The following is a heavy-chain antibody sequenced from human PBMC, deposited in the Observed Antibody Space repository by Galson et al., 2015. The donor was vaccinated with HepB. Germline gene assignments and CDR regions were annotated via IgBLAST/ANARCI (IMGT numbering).Heavy chain of an antibody. CDR2: ISSSSTYI. CDR3: ARSTNGIDAFDV. V-gene: IGHV3-21*04. CDR1: GFTFSAYT. J-gene: IGHJ3*01. Sequence: SLRLSCAASGFTFSAYTFNWVRQTPEKGLEWVPSISSSSTYINYADSLAGRFTVSRDNSKDSLFLQMNSLRAEDTAVYYCARSTNGIDAFDVWGRGTVVTVSS. D-gene: IGHD1-1*01.